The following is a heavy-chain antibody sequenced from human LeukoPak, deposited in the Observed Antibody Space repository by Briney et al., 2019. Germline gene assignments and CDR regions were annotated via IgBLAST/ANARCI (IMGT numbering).Heavy chain of an antibody. Sequence: GRSLRLSCAASGVTFSSYAMHWVRQAPGKGLEWVAVISYDGSNKYYADSVKGRFTISRDNSKNTLYLQMNSLRAEDTAVYYCAGDFYDSSGKDAFDIWGQGTMVTVSS. CDR3: AGDFYDSSGKDAFDI. J-gene: IGHJ3*02. CDR2: ISYDGSNK. D-gene: IGHD3-22*01. CDR1: GVTFSSYA. V-gene: IGHV3-30-3*01.